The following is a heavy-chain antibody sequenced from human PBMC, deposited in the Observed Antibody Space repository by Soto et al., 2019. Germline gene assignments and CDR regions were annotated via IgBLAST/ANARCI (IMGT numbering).Heavy chain of an antibody. CDR2: MNSDGTST. D-gene: IGHD4-17*01. CDR1: GFAFSNYW. J-gene: IGHJ3*02. V-gene: IGHV3-74*01. CDR3: TRSGDADYEQRDDAFDI. Sequence: EVQLVESGGGLVQPGGSLRLSCAASGFAFSNYWIHWVRQAPGKGLVWVSRMNSDGTSTSYADSVRGRFTISRDNAKNTFYLQMNSLRAEDTAVYYCTRSGDADYEQRDDAFDIWGQGTMVTVSS.